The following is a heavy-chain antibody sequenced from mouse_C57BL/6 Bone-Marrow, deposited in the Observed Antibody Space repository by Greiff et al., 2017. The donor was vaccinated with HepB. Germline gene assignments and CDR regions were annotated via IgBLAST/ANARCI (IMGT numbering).Heavy chain of an antibody. Sequence: VKVVESGAELMKPGASVKLSCKATGYTFTGYWIEWVKQRPGHGLEWIGEILPGSGSTNYNEKFKGKATFTADTSSNTAYMQLSSLTTEDSAIYYCARRGYYGSSFPWFAYWGQGTLVTVSA. V-gene: IGHV1-9*01. CDR2: ILPGSGST. CDR1: GYTFTGYW. CDR3: ARRGYYGSSFPWFAY. J-gene: IGHJ3*01. D-gene: IGHD1-1*01.